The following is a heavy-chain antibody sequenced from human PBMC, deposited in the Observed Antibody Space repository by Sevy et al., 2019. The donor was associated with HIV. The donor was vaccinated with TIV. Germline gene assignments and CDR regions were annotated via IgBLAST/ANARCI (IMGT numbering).Heavy chain of an antibody. CDR1: GFTFGDYA. Sequence: GGSLRLSCTTFGFTFGDYAIYWVRQAPGKGLEWVAFLKNKANGGTVDYAASVKGRFTISRDDSKSIAYLQMNDLKTEDTAVYYCTRWKAAESIFDYWGQGALVTVSS. D-gene: IGHD6-25*01. V-gene: IGHV3-49*04. CDR2: LKNKANGGTV. J-gene: IGHJ4*02. CDR3: TRWKAAESIFDY.